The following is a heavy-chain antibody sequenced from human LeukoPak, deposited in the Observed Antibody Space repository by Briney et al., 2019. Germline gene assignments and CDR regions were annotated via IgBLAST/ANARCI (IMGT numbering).Heavy chain of an antibody. CDR2: ISSSGSTI. V-gene: IGHV3-48*03. CDR3: ARVGYSSGWYRYFDY. Sequence: PGGSLRLSCAASGFTFSSYEMNWVRQAPGKGLEWVSYISSSGSTIYYADSVKGRFTISRDNAKNSLYLQINSLRAEDTAVYYCARVGYSSGWYRYFDYWGQGTLVTVSS. J-gene: IGHJ4*02. D-gene: IGHD6-19*01. CDR1: GFTFSSYE.